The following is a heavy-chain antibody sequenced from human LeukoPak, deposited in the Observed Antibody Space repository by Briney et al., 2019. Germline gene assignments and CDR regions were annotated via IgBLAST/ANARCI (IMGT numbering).Heavy chain of an antibody. J-gene: IGHJ3*02. D-gene: IGHD5-18*01. V-gene: IGHV4-4*02. Sequence: SGTLSLTCAVSGGSISSSNWWSWVRQPPGKGLEWIGEIYHSGSTNYNPSLKSRVTISVDKSKNQFSLKLSSVTAADTAVYYCARGGGTWIQLWSDAFDIWGQGTMVTVSS. CDR3: ARGGGTWIQLWSDAFDI. CDR2: IYHSGST. CDR1: GGSISSSNW.